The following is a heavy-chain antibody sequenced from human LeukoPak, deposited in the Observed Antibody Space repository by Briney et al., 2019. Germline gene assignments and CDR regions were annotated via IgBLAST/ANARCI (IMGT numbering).Heavy chain of an antibody. D-gene: IGHD5-12*01. V-gene: IGHV4-59*01. J-gene: IGHJ4*02. Sequence: SETLSLTCTVSGGSISSYYWSWIRQPPGKGLEWIGYIHYSGSTNYNPSLKSRVTISVDTSKNQFSLKLSSVTAADTAVYYCARGPGYSGYEAWYWGQGTLVTVSS. CDR3: ARGPGYSGYEAWY. CDR2: IHYSGST. CDR1: GGSISSYY.